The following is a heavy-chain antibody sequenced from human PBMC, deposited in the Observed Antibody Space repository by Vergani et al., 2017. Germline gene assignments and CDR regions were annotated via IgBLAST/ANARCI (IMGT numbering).Heavy chain of an antibody. CDR2: IRYDGSNT. CDR1: GFPFSYYG. D-gene: IGHD6-19*01. Sequence: QVQLVESGGGVVQPGGSLRLSCGASGFPFSYYGMHWVRQAPGKGLEWVTFIRYDGSNTYYADSVKGRFTISRDNSKNTLFLQMNSLRPEDTAVYYCARDTVTGSRYFDYWGQGTLVTVSS. CDR3: ARDTVTGSRYFDY. V-gene: IGHV3-30*02. J-gene: IGHJ4*02.